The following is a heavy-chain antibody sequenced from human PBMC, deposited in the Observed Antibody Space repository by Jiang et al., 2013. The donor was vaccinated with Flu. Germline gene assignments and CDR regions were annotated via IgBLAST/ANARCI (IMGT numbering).Heavy chain of an antibody. CDR3: AKDKNRGPYSGSTDAFDI. V-gene: IGHV3-30-3*01. Sequence: QLLESGGGVVQPGRSLRLSCAASGFTFSSYAMHWVRQAPGKGLEWVAVISYDGSNKYYADSVKGRFTISRDNSKNTLYLQMNSLRAEDTAVYYCAKDKNRGPYSGSTDAFDIWGQGTMVAVSS. CDR2: ISYDGSNK. J-gene: IGHJ3*02. CDR1: GFTFSSYA. D-gene: IGHD1-26*01.